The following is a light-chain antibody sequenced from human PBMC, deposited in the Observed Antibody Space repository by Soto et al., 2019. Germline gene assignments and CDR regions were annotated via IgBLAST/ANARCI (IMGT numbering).Light chain of an antibody. CDR1: SSDVGGYNH. Sequence: QAVVTQPRSVSGSPGQSVTISCTGTSSDVGGYNHVSWYQQNPGEAPKVMIFDVSKRPSGVPDRFSGSKSDNTASLTISGLQAEDEADYYCCSYAGSSAYVFGAGTKVTVL. CDR3: CSYAGSSAYV. V-gene: IGLV2-11*01. J-gene: IGLJ1*01. CDR2: DVS.